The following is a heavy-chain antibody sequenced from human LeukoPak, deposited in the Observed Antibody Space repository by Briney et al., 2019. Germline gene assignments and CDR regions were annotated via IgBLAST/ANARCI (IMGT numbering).Heavy chain of an antibody. CDR3: ARGTTVTPDDAFDI. V-gene: IGHV4-59*01. CDR1: GGSISSYY. Sequence: PSETLSLTCTVSGGSISSYYWSWIRQPPGKGLEWIGYIYYSGSTNYNPSLKSRVTISVDTPKNQFSLKLGSVTAAVTAVYYCARGTTVTPDDAFDIWGQGTMVTVSS. J-gene: IGHJ3*02. D-gene: IGHD4-17*01. CDR2: IYYSGST.